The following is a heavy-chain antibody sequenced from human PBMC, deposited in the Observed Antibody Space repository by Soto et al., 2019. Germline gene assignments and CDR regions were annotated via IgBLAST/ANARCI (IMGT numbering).Heavy chain of an antibody. CDR1: GYTFTSYC. D-gene: IGHD2-15*01. J-gene: IGHJ4*02. CDR3: ASYLRYCSGGSCYSTIDY. Sequence: GXSVKVSFNASGYTFTSYCISLLRHTPGQGLEWMGWISAYNGNTNYAQKLQGRVTMTTDTSTSTAYMELRSLRSDDTAVYYCASYLRYCSGGSCYSTIDYWGQGTLVTVSS. V-gene: IGHV1-18*01. CDR2: ISAYNGNT.